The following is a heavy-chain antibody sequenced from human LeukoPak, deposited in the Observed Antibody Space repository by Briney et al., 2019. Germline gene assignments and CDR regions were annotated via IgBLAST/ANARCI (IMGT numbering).Heavy chain of an antibody. CDR2: IYYSGST. CDR3: ARSLYSSSWYEGVAFDY. D-gene: IGHD6-13*01. V-gene: IGHV4-59*01. J-gene: IGHJ4*02. CDR1: GGSISSYY. Sequence: PSETLSLTCTVSGGSISSYYWSWIPQPPGKGLEWIGYIYYSGSTNYNPSLKSRVTISVDTSKNQFSLKLSSVTAADTAVYYCARSLYSSSWYEGVAFDYWGQGTLVTVSS.